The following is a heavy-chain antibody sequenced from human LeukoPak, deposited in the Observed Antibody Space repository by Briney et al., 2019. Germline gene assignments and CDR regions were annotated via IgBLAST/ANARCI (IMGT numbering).Heavy chain of an antibody. CDR2: IWYDGSNK. V-gene: IGHV3-33*01. CDR3: ARGIGLRYFDWLPTKFDY. J-gene: IGHJ4*02. D-gene: IGHD3-9*01. CDR1: GFTFSSYG. Sequence: GGSLRLSCAASGFTFSSYGMHWVRQAPGKGLEWVAVIWYDGSNKYYADSVKGRFTISRDNPKNTLYLQMNSLRAEDTAVYCCARGIGLRYFDWLPTKFDYWGQGTLVTVSS.